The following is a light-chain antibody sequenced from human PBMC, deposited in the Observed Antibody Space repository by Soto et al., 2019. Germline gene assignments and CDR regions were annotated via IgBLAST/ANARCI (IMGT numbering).Light chain of an antibody. J-gene: IGKJ2*01. CDR1: QSVSSSY. CDR2: DAS. Sequence: EIVLTQSPGTLSLSPGERATLSCRASQSVSSSYLAWYQQKPGQAPRLLIYDASSRATGIPDRFSGSGSGTDFTLTISRLGPEDFAVYFCQHYGSSPYTFGQGTKLEIK. V-gene: IGKV3-20*01. CDR3: QHYGSSPYT.